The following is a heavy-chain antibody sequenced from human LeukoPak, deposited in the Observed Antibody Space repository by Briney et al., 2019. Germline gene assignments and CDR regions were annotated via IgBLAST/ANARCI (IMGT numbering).Heavy chain of an antibody. CDR2: IRYDGSNK. CDR1: GFTFSSCG. Sequence: GGSLRLSCAASGFTFSSCGMHWVRQAPGKGLEWVAFIRYDGSNKYYADSVKGRFTISRDNSKNTLYLQMNSLRAEDTAVYYCAKAHFVDERVPAATPADYWGQGTLVTVSS. D-gene: IGHD2-2*01. J-gene: IGHJ4*02. CDR3: AKAHFVDERVPAATPADY. V-gene: IGHV3-30*02.